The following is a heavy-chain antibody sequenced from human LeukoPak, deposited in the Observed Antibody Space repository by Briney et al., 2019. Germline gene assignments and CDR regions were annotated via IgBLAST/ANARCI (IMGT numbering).Heavy chain of an antibody. J-gene: IGHJ4*02. Sequence: SETLSLTCTVSGGSISNYFWCWIRQPPGKGLEWVAYIYDSGTSNYNPSLKSRVTISVDTSKNQFSLSLSSLTAADTAVYYCARSNGWYSFDYWGQGTLVTVSS. D-gene: IGHD6-19*01. V-gene: IGHV4-59*01. CDR1: GGSISNYF. CDR2: IYDSGTS. CDR3: ARSNGWYSFDY.